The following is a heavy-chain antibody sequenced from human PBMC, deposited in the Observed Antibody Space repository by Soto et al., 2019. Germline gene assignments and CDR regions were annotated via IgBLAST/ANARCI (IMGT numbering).Heavy chain of an antibody. CDR3: AHTKVTHWLGPLVAS. Sequence: QITVKESGPTLVKATQSLTLTCTFSGFSLITSGGGVGWIRQPPGKALEWLAVIYWDDDKSYSPSVKSRLTITKDTSNNQVALTMTHMDPVDTSTYFCAHTKVTHWLGPLVASWGQGTLVTVSS. J-gene: IGHJ4*02. CDR1: GFSLITSGGG. D-gene: IGHD6-19*01. V-gene: IGHV2-5*02. CDR2: IYWDDDK.